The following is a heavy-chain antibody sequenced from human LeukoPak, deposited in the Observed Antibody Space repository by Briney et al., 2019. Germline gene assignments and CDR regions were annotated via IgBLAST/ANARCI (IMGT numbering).Heavy chain of an antibody. V-gene: IGHV3-33*01. Sequence: PGRSLRLSCAASGFTFSSYGMHWVRQAPGKGLEWVAVIWYDGSNKYCADSVKGRFTISRDNSKNTLYLQMNSLRAEDTAVYYCASSYGDYGDYWGQGTLVTVSS. CDR1: GFTFSSYG. CDR2: IWYDGSNK. CDR3: ASSYGDYGDY. J-gene: IGHJ4*02. D-gene: IGHD4-17*01.